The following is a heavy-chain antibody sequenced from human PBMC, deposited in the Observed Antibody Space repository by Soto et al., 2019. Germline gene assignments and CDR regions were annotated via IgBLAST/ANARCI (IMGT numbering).Heavy chain of an antibody. D-gene: IGHD4-17*01. V-gene: IGHV4-59*01. CDR2: VYYSGRT. CDR1: GGSIRDYF. J-gene: IGHJ6*03. Sequence: QVQLQESGPGLVQPSETLSLTCTVSGGSIRDYFWSWIRQPPGKGLEWIGYVYYSGRTKTNPALNSRVTMSLDTSKNQISLKLNSVTAADTAVYFCASLSTVTSYFYYYMDVWGKGTMVTVSS. CDR3: ASLSTVTSYFYYYMDV.